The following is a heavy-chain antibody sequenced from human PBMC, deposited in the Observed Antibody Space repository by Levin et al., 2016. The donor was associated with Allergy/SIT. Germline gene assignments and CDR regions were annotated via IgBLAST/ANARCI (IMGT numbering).Heavy chain of an antibody. D-gene: IGHD5-18*01. CDR3: ARGAGYGYGIDY. CDR2: IHKSGST. V-gene: IGHV4-61*01. CDR1: GASVSSGSHY. J-gene: IGHJ4*02. Sequence: SETLSLTCSVSGASVSSGSHYWSWIRQPPGKGLEYVAYIHKSGSTTYNSSLKSRVTISLDTSKNQYSLKLNSVTAADTAIYYCARGAGYGYGIDYWGQGTLVTVSS.